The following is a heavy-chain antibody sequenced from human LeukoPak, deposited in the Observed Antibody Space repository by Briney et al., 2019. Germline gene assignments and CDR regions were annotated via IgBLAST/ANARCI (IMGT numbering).Heavy chain of an antibody. J-gene: IGHJ3*02. CDR1: GGSISTSNYY. V-gene: IGHV4-39*07. CDR3: AKSNVYGIVDI. D-gene: IGHD1-26*01. Sequence: SETLSLTCTVSGGSISTSNYYWGWIRQPPGKGLEWIGNIFYSGSTYYSPSLKSRVTISLDTSRNQFSLKLTSVTAAGTAVYYCAKSNVYGIVDIWGQGTMVTVSS. CDR2: IFYSGST.